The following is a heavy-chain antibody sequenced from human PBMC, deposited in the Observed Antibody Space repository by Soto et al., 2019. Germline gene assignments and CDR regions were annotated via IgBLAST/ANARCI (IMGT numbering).Heavy chain of an antibody. CDR3: VKAQERSAQYFAVVITAFDF. J-gene: IGHJ3*01. CDR1: GFSFSNYG. CDR2: ISHDGSSH. D-gene: IGHD3-22*01. Sequence: GGSLRLSCEGSGFSFSNYGIHWVRQAPGKGLEWVAVISHDGSSHHLADSVRGRFTISRDNSKNTVFLHMTSLRREDSAVYHCVKAQERSAQYFAVVITAFDFWGQGTMVTVSS. V-gene: IGHV3-30*18.